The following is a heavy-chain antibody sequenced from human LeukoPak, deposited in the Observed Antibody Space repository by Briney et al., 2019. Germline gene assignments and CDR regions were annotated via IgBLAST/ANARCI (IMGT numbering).Heavy chain of an antibody. CDR2: ISGSGGST. D-gene: IGHD3-3*01. J-gene: IGHJ4*02. Sequence: ETLSLTCTVSGGSISDYYWSWVRQAPGKGLEWVSAISGSGGSTYYADSVKGRFTISRDNSKNTLYLQMNSLRAEDTAVYYCAVTYYDFWSGYPDYWGQGTLVTVSS. CDR3: AVTYYDFWSGYPDY. V-gene: IGHV3-23*01. CDR1: GGSISDYY.